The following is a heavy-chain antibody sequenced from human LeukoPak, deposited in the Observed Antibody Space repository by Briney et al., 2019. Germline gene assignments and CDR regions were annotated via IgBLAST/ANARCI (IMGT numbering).Heavy chain of an antibody. V-gene: IGHV3-30-3*01. CDR2: ISYDGSNK. D-gene: IGHD5-18*01. J-gene: IGHJ4*02. CDR1: GFTFSSYA. CDR3: ARAPQLWLLADY. Sequence: GGSRRLSCAASGFTFSSYAIHGVGQAPGKGLEWVAVISYDGSNKYYADSVKGRFTISRDNSKNTLYLQMNSLRAEDTAAYYCARAPQLWLLADYWGQGTLVTASS.